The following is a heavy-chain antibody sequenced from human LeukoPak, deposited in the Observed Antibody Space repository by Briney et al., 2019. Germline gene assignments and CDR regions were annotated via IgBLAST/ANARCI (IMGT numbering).Heavy chain of an antibody. CDR3: AGVGSSPRNQNWFDP. Sequence: SETLSLTCTVSGVSISSYYWSWIRQPPGKGLEWFGYIYYSGSTNYNPSLKSRVTISVDTSKNQFSPKLSSVTAADTAVYYCAGVGSSPRNQNWFDPWGQGTLVTVSS. CDR2: IYYSGST. J-gene: IGHJ5*02. D-gene: IGHD1-26*01. CDR1: GVSISSYY. V-gene: IGHV4-59*01.